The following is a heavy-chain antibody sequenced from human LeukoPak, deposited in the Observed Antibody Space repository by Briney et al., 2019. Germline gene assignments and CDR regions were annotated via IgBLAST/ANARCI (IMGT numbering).Heavy chain of an antibody. J-gene: IGHJ4*02. Sequence: PGGSLRLSCAASGFTLSRNWMSWVRQAPGKGLEWVANLKQDGSEKNYVDSVEGRFTISRDNAKNSLYLQMDNLRADDTAVYYCARDSTGACDVWGQGTLVTVSS. CDR1: GFTLSRNW. CDR3: ARDSTGACDV. V-gene: IGHV3-7*01. CDR2: LKQDGSEK. D-gene: IGHD1-1*01.